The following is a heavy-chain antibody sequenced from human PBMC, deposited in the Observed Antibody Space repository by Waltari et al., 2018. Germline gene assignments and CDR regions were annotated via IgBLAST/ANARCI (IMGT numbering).Heavy chain of an antibody. CDR1: GFTFSSYA. CDR2: MIGSGGYT. CDR3: AKGSGNSRPYYFDS. Sequence: EVQLEESGGGFVQPGGSLRLSCAAFGFTFSSYAMAWGRQAPGKGRGWVSAMIGSGGYTYYADSVKGRFTISRDNSLYLEMNSLRAEDTAIYYCAKGSGNSRPYYFDSWGQGTLVTVSS. J-gene: IGHJ4*02. D-gene: IGHD1-26*01. V-gene: IGHV3-23*04.